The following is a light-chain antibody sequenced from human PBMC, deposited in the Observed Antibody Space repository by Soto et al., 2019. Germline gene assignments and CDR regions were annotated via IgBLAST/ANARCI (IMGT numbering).Light chain of an antibody. V-gene: IGLV1-40*01. CDR3: QSHDSSLSGSV. CDR2: GNN. J-gene: IGLJ1*01. Sequence: QSALTQPPSVSGAPGQSVTISCTGSSSNIGAGYDIHWYQQLPGTAPKLLIYGNNNRPSGVPDRFSGSKSGTSASLAITGLQAEDEADYYCQSHDSSLSGSVFGTGTKVTVL. CDR1: SSNIGAGYD.